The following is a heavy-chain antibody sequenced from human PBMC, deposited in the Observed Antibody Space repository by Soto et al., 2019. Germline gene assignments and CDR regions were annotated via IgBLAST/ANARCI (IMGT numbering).Heavy chain of an antibody. Sequence: GGSLRLSCAGSGFTFSCYWMNWVHQAPGKGLEWVANIKQDGSEKYYVDSVKGRFIISRDNAKNSLYLQMNSLRAEDTAVYYCARPVGYSYGYDFWGQGTLVTVSS. D-gene: IGHD5-18*01. CDR1: GFTFSCYW. CDR2: IKQDGSEK. V-gene: IGHV3-7*03. J-gene: IGHJ4*02. CDR3: ARPVGYSYGYDF.